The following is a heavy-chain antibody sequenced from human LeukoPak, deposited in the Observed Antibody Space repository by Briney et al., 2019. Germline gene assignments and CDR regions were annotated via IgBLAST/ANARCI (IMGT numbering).Heavy chain of an antibody. Sequence: PGRSLRLSCAASGFIFSSYGMHWVRQAPGKGLEWVAIISYDGSNKYYADSVKGRFTISRDNSKNTLYLQMSSLRAEDTAVYYCARVGYGGYGMSYFDYWGQGTLVTVFS. D-gene: IGHD4-17*01. CDR3: ARVGYGGYGMSYFDY. CDR1: GFIFSSYG. CDR2: ISYDGSNK. J-gene: IGHJ4*02. V-gene: IGHV3-30*03.